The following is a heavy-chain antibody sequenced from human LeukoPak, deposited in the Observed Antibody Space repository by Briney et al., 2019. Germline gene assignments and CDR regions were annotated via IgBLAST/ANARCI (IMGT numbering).Heavy chain of an antibody. CDR3: ARNFHL. V-gene: IGHV3-21*01. Sequence: GESLKISCAAAGFSLSDSDMIWVRQAPGKGLEWVSTITSSSSHIYYADSVKGRFTISRDNAKNSLYLQMNSLRAEDTAVYYCARNFHLWGQGTLVTVSS. CDR1: GFSLSDSD. J-gene: IGHJ5*02. CDR2: ITSSSSHI.